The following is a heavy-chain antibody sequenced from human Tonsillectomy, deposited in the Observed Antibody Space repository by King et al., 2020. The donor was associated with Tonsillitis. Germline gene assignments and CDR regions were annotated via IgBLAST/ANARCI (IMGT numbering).Heavy chain of an antibody. CDR2: MYTSGST. CDR1: GGSISSGGYY. Sequence: QLQESGPGLVKPSQTLSLTCTVSGGSISSGGYYWSWIRQPAGEGLEWIGRMYTSGSTNHNPPLKSRVTMSVDTSKNQFSLKLDSVTAADTAVYYCARDRSGSGSYYSPFDYWGQGTLVTVSS. CDR3: ARDRSGSGSYYSPFDY. D-gene: IGHD3-10*01. V-gene: IGHV4-61*02. J-gene: IGHJ4*02.